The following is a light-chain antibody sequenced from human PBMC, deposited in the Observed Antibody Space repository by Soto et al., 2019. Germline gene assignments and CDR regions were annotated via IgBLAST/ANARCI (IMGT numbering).Light chain of an antibody. J-gene: IGKJ1*01. CDR2: WAS. Sequence: DIVMTQSPDSLAVSLGERATINCKSSQSVLYSSNNKNYLVWYQQKPGQPPKLLISWASTRESGVPDRFSRSGSGTDFTLTISSLQAEDVAVYYCQEYYSTPPTFGQGTKVEIK. CDR1: QSVLYSSNNKNY. V-gene: IGKV4-1*01. CDR3: QEYYSTPPT.